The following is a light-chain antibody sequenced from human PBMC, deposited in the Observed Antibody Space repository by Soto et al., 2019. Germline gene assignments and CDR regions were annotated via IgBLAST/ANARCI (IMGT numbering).Light chain of an antibody. CDR1: QNVNSN. Sequence: EMVMTQSPASLSVSPGERATLSGRASQNVNSNLACYQQKPGQAPRFLIYGASTRATGIPARFSGSGSGTEFTLTISSLQSEDFAVYYCHHYNNWPRTFGQGTKVDIK. CDR2: GAS. V-gene: IGKV3-15*01. J-gene: IGKJ1*01. CDR3: HHYNNWPRT.